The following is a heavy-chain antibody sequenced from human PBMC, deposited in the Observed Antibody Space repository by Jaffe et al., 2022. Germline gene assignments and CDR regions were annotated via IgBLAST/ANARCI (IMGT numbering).Heavy chain of an antibody. CDR2: INPNSGGT. CDR3: ARDQTGTTAAFCDAFDI. V-gene: IGHV1-2*02. CDR1: GYTFTGYY. J-gene: IGHJ3*02. Sequence: QVQLVQSGAEVKKPGASVKVSCKASGYTFTGYYMHWVRQAPGQGLEWMGWINPNSGGTNYAQKFQGRVTMTRDTSISTAYMELSRLRSDDTAVYYCARDQTGTTAAFCDAFDIWGQGTMVTVSS. D-gene: IGHD1-1*01.